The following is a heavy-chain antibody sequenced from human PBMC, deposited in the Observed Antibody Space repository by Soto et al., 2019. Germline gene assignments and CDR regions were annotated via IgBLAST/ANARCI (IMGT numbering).Heavy chain of an antibody. D-gene: IGHD3-3*01. V-gene: IGHV5-51*01. CDR3: ASHQGRGVGGGEHDFWSRYYSFRSYYYYGMDV. Sequence: GESLKISCKGSGYSFTSYWIGWVRQIPGKGLEWMGIIYPGDSDTRYSPSFQGQVTISADKSISTAYLQWSSLKASDTAMYYCASHQGRGVGGGEHDFWSRYYSFRSYYYYGMDVWGQGTTVTVSS. CDR1: GYSFTSYW. CDR2: IYPGDSDT. J-gene: IGHJ6*02.